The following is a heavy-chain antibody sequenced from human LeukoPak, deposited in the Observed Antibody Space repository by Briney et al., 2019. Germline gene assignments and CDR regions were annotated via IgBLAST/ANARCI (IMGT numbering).Heavy chain of an antibody. J-gene: IGHJ4*02. CDR3: AGIEAERWLQLSGFDY. D-gene: IGHD5-24*01. CDR2: IYYSGST. V-gene: IGHV4-59*01. Sequence: SQTLSLTCTVSGGSISSYYWSWIRQPPGKGLEWIGYIYYSGSTNYNPSLKSRVTISVDTSKNQFSLKLSSVTAADTAVYYCAGIEAERWLQLSGFDYWGQGTLVTVSS. CDR1: GGSISSYY.